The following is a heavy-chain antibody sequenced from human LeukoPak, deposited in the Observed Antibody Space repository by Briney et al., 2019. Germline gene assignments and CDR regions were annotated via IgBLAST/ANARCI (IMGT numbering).Heavy chain of an antibody. CDR2: INSDGNST. D-gene: IGHD2-2*02. CDR1: GFTFSRYW. V-gene: IGHV3-74*01. Sequence: QPGGSLRLSCAASGFTFSRYWMHWVRQAPGKGLVWVSRINSDGNSTSYADSVKGRFTISRDNAKNSLYLQMNSLRAEDTAVYYCARGSNYCSSISCHMNDWGQGTLVTVSS. CDR3: ARGSNYCSSISCHMND. J-gene: IGHJ4*02.